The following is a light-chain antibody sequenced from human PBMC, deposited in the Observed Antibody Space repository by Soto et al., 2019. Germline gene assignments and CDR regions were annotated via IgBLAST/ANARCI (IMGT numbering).Light chain of an antibody. V-gene: IGKV3-11*01. CDR2: DAS. Sequence: EIVLTQSPATLSSSPGERATLSCRASQSVSSYLAWYQQKPGQAPRLLIYDASNRATGIPARFSGSGSGTEFPLTISSLEPEDVAIYYCQQRSNWPRTFGQGTKVEIK. CDR1: QSVSSY. J-gene: IGKJ1*01. CDR3: QQRSNWPRT.